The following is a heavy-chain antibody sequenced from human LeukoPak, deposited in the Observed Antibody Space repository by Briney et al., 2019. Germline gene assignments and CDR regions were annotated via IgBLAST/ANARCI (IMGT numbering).Heavy chain of an antibody. J-gene: IGHJ4*02. D-gene: IGHD3-10*01. CDR1: GYTFTSYD. CDR2: MNPQSDNT. Sequence: GASVKVSCKASGYTFTSYDINWVRQATGQGLEWMGWMNPQSDNTGYAQKFQGRVTMTRNTSISTAYMELSSLRSEDTAVYYCASSMVRGVIEPFDYWGQGTLVTVSS. V-gene: IGHV1-8*01. CDR3: ASSMVRGVIEPFDY.